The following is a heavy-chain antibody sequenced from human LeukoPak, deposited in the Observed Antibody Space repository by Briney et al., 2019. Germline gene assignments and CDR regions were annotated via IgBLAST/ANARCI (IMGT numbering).Heavy chain of an antibody. D-gene: IGHD3-9*01. Sequence: ASVKVSCKDSGNIFNTYGFSWVRQAPGQGLEWMGWINPNSGGTNYAQKFQGWVTMTRDTSISTAYMELSRLRSDDTAVYYCARGPYYDILTGYPYFDYWGQGTLVTVSS. CDR2: INPNSGGT. J-gene: IGHJ4*02. V-gene: IGHV1-2*04. CDR1: GNIFNTYG. CDR3: ARGPYYDILTGYPYFDY.